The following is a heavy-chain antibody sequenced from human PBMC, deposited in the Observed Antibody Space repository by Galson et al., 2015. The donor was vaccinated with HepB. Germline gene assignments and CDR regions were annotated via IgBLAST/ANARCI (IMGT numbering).Heavy chain of an antibody. CDR1: GFSMSNSRMG. V-gene: IGHV2-26*01. CDR2: IFAHDER. J-gene: IGHJ4*02. D-gene: IGHD5-12*01. Sequence: ALVKPTQTLTLTCTVSGFSMSNSRMGVSWIRQPPGKALEWLAHIFAHDERFYSTSLKSRLTISKDTSKSQVVLTVTNMDPEDTATYFCARIQKVAFARATFDYWGQGTLVTVSS. CDR3: ARIQKVAFARATFDY.